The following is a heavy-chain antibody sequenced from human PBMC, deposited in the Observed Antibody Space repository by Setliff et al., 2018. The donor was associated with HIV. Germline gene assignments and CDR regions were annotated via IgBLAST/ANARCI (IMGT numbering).Heavy chain of an antibody. CDR1: GFTFSSYG. V-gene: IGHV3-33*06. CDR2: IWYDGSNK. CDR3: AKDRLEWLAPDGFDI. J-gene: IGHJ3*02. D-gene: IGHD3-3*01. Sequence: GESLTISCAASGFTFSSYGIHWVRQAPGKGLEWVALIWYDGSNKYYADSVKGRFTISRDNSKNTLYLQMSSLRAEDTAVYYCAKDRLEWLAPDGFDIWGLGTMVTVSS.